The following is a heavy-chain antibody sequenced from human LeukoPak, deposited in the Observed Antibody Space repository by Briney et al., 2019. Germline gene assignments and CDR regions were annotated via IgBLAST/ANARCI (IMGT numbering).Heavy chain of an antibody. V-gene: IGHV3-23*01. CDR1: GFTLGSYA. D-gene: IGHD6-19*01. CDR2: ISDSGGST. J-gene: IGHJ4*02. Sequence: GGSLRLSCAASGFTLGSYAISWGRQAPGKGLEWVSSISDSGGSTYYADSVKGRFTISRDFSKNTLYVQMNSLRAEDTAVYYCAKERGNIAVGLDYWGQGTLVSVSS. CDR3: AKERGNIAVGLDY.